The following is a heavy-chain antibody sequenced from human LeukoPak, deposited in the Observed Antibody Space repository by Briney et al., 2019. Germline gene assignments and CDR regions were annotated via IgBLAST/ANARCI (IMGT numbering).Heavy chain of an antibody. CDR2: INAASGST. J-gene: IGHJ4*02. CDR1: AYSFTRFG. D-gene: IGHD2-21*02. Sequence: ASVNVSRMASAYSFTRFGLSWVRQPPAQGAEWVGWINAASGSTKYAQKFQDGVTITTDKSTTTVYMELRSLRSEDTAVYYCAKEQEGTAIGGVFDYWGQGTVVTVSS. CDR3: AKEQEGTAIGGVFDY. V-gene: IGHV1-18*01.